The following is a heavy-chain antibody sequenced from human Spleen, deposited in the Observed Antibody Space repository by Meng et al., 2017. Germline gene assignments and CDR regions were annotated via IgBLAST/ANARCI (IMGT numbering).Heavy chain of an antibody. Sequence: GESLKISCAASGFTFSDYYMNWVRQAPGKGLEWVSSISSSSSYIYYADSVKGRFTISRDNAKNSLYLQMNSLRAEDTAVYYCARDDQQLVSGIDAFDIWGQGTMVTVSS. CDR3: ARDDQQLVSGIDAFDI. V-gene: IGHV3-21*01. CDR2: ISSSSSYI. CDR1: GFTFSDYY. J-gene: IGHJ3*02. D-gene: IGHD6-13*01.